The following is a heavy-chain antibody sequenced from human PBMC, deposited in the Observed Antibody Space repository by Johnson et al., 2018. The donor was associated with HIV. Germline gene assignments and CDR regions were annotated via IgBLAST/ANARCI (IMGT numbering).Heavy chain of an antibody. V-gene: IGHV3-9*01. J-gene: IGHJ3*02. Sequence: VESGGGLVQPGRSLRLSCAASGFTFDDYAMHWVRQAPGKGLEWVSGISWNSGSIGYADSVKGRFTISRDNSKNTLYLQMNSLRAEDTAVYFCARDRRYYDSSGYYHDAFDIWGQGTLVSVSS. CDR1: GFTFDDYA. D-gene: IGHD3-22*01. CDR2: ISWNSGSI. CDR3: ARDRRYYDSSGYYHDAFDI.